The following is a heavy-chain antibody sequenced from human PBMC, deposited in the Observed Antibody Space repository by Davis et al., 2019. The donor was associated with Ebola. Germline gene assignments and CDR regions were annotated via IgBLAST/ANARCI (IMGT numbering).Heavy chain of an antibody. CDR2: ISGSGGST. V-gene: IGHV3-23*01. D-gene: IGHD6-13*01. J-gene: IGHJ4*02. CDR3: ATQKYSSTWYPIDY. Sequence: GGSLRLSCAASGFTFSSYAMSWVRQAPGKGLEWVSAISGSGGSTYYADSVKGRFTISRDNSKNTLYLQMNSLRAEDTAVYYCATQKYSSTWYPIDYWGQGTLVTVSS. CDR1: GFTFSSYA.